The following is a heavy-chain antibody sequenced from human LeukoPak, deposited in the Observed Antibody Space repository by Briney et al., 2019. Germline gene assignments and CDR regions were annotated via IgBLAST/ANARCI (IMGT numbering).Heavy chain of an antibody. D-gene: IGHD2-21*02. CDR3: ARDASRPYCGGDCYSFDY. V-gene: IGHV3-11*01. CDR1: GFTFSDYY. J-gene: IGHJ4*02. Sequence: PEGSLRLSCAASGFTFSDYYMSWIRLAPGKGLEWVSYISSSGSTIYYADSVKGRFTISRDNAKNSLYLQMNSLRAEDTAVYYCARDASRPYCGGDCYSFDYWGQGTLVTVSS. CDR2: ISSSGSTI.